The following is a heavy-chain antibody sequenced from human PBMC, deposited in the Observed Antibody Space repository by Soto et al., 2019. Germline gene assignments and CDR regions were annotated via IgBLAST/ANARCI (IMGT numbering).Heavy chain of an antibody. V-gene: IGHV4-59*02. Sequence: SETLSLTCTVSGASVSIQYWTWIRQSPGRGLEEIGYIYHSAGITNYNPSLKSRVTISVDTSKNQFSLKLSSVTAADTAVYYCARDLGYCGGDSYTYGMDVWGQGTTVT. J-gene: IGHJ6*02. CDR2: IYHSAGIT. CDR3: ARDLGYCGGDSYTYGMDV. D-gene: IGHD2-21*02. CDR1: GASVSIQY.